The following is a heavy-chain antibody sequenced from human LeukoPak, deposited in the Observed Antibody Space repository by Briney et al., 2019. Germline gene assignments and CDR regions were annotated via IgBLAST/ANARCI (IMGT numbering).Heavy chain of an antibody. CDR2: INHSGST. D-gene: IGHD3-22*01. CDR1: GGPFSGYY. V-gene: IGHV4-34*01. J-gene: IGHJ3*02. CDR3: ARVQYYDSWAFDI. Sequence: PSETLSLTCAVYGGPFSGYYWSWIRQPPGKGLEWIGEINHSGSTNYNPSLKSRVTISVDTSKNQFSLKLSSVTAADTAVYYCARVQYYDSWAFDIWGQGTMVTVSS.